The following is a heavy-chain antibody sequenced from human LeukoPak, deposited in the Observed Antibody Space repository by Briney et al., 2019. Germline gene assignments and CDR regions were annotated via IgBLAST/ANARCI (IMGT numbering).Heavy chain of an antibody. CDR3: ARAVGATSFDY. Sequence: SETLSLTCTVSDDSISDYYRGWIRQPPGKGLEWIGYFHNSGTSTYNPSLKSRVTISADTSKNQFSLKLSSVTAADTAVYYCARAVGATSFDYWGQGTLVTVSS. J-gene: IGHJ4*02. CDR1: DDSISDYY. CDR2: FHNSGTS. V-gene: IGHV4-59*08. D-gene: IGHD1-26*01.